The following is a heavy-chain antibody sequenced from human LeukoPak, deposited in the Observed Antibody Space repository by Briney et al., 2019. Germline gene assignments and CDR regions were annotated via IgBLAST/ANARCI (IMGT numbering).Heavy chain of an antibody. J-gene: IGHJ4*02. CDR1: GFTFSSYS. CDR3: ARERRDSAYYFDY. CDR2: ISSSSSYI. Sequence: GGSLRLSCAASGFTFSSYSMNWVRQAPGKGLEWVSSISSSSSYIYYADSVKGRFTISRDNAKNSLYLQMNSLRAEDTAVYYCARERRDSAYYFDYWGQGTLVTVSS. V-gene: IGHV3-21*01. D-gene: IGHD3/OR15-3a*01.